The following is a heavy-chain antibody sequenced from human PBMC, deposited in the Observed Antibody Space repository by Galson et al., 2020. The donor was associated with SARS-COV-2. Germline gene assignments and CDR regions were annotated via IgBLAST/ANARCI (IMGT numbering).Heavy chain of an antibody. V-gene: IGHV3-30*03. CDR2: ISYDGSNK. CDR1: GFTFSSYG. Sequence: GGSLRLSCAASGFTFSSYGMHWVRQAPGKGLEWVAVISYDGSNKYYADSVKGRFTISRDNSKNTLYLQMNSLRAEDTAVYYCAILWFGELGPNYYSWGQGTLVTVSS. J-gene: IGHJ4*02. CDR3: AILWFGELGPNYYS. D-gene: IGHD3-10*01.